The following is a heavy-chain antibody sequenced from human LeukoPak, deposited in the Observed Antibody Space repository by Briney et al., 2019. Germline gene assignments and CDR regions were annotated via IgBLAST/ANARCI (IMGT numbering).Heavy chain of an antibody. CDR1: GGSISSYY. CDR3: AGDRGVRGVIIFPMDV. J-gene: IGHJ6*02. D-gene: IGHD3-10*01. V-gene: IGHV4-59*01. Sequence: SETLSLTCTVSGGSISSYYWSWIRQPPGKGLEWIGYIYYSGSTNYNPSLKSRVTISVDTSKNQFSLKLSSVTAADTAVYYCAGDRGVRGVIIFPMDVWGQGTTVTVSS. CDR2: IYYSGST.